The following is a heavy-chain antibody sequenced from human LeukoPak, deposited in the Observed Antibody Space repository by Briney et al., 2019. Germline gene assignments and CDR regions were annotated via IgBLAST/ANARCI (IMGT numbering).Heavy chain of an antibody. CDR3: ARDFVHYYDSSGFEYYFDF. D-gene: IGHD3-22*01. CDR1: GGTFSTYA. Sequence: GASVKVSCKASGGTFSTYAISWVRQAPGQGLEGVGRIVPILGTANYAQNFQGRVTITADKFTSTDYMEVSSLRAEDMAVYYCARDFVHYYDSSGFEYYFDFWGQGTLVTVSS. J-gene: IGHJ4*02. CDR2: IVPILGTA. V-gene: IGHV1-69*04.